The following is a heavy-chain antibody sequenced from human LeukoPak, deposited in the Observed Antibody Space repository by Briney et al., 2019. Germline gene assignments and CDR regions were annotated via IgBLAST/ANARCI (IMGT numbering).Heavy chain of an antibody. J-gene: IGHJ4*02. CDR3: ARGDVLRFLEWLLYDY. CDR1: GGSISSSSYY. CDR2: IYYSGST. Sequence: SETLSLTCTVSGGSISSSSYYWGWIRQPPGKGLEWIGSIYYSGSTYYNPSLKSRVTISVDTSKNQFSQKLSSVTAADTAVYYCARGDVLRFLEWLLYDYWGQGTLVTVSS. V-gene: IGHV4-39*07. D-gene: IGHD3-3*01.